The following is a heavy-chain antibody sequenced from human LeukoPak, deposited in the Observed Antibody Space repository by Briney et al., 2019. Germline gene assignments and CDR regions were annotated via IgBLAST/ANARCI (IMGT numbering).Heavy chain of an antibody. V-gene: IGHV3-74*01. CDR3: AGEEGAIPDAFDI. D-gene: IGHD1-26*01. CDR1: GFTFSSYW. J-gene: IGHJ3*02. Sequence: GGSLRLSCAASGFTFSSYWMNWVRQAPGKGLVWVSRIASDGSSTTYADSVKGRFSISRDNAKNTLYLQMNSLRAEDTAVYYCAGEEGAIPDAFDIWGQGTMVTVSS. CDR2: IASDGSST.